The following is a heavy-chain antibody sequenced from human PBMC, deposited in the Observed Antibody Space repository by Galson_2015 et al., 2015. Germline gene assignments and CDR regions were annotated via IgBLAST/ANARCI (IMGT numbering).Heavy chain of an antibody. V-gene: IGHV5-51*01. CDR3: VRQVSWSDVHFDH. Sequence: QSGAEVKKPIDSLKISCKISGYTFANYWIAWVRQKPGKGLEWMGNIFPDDSETRYAPPFRGQVTISADKSINTAYLQWSNLKVSDTAMYYCVRQVSWSDVHFDHWGQGTLVTVST. CDR2: IFPDDSET. CDR1: GYTFANYW. J-gene: IGHJ4*02. D-gene: IGHD1-26*01.